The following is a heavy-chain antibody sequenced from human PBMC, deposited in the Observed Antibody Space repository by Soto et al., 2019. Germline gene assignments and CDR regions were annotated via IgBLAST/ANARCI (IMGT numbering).Heavy chain of an antibody. CDR2: ISGSGGST. CDR1: GFTFSSYS. Sequence: GGSLRLSCAASGFTFSSYSMNWVRQAPGKGLEWVSAISGSGGSTYYADSVKGRFTISRDNSKNTLYLQMNSLRAEDTAVYYCAKGNERLGGLRFDPWGQGTLVTVSS. D-gene: IGHD1-1*01. CDR3: AKGNERLGGLRFDP. J-gene: IGHJ5*02. V-gene: IGHV3-23*01.